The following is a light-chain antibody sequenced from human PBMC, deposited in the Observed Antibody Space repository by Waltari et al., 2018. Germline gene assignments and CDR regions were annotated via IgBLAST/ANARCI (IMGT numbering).Light chain of an antibody. J-gene: IGKJ1*01. Sequence: EIVLTQSPGHLSLSPGERATLSCRASQSFSRALAWYQQKPGQAPRLLIYDASTRAIGIPDRFGGGGSGTDFSLTISRLEPEDFAVYYCQHYVRLPVTFGQGTTVEIK. V-gene: IGKV3-20*01. CDR2: DAS. CDR3: QHYVRLPVT. CDR1: QSFSRA.